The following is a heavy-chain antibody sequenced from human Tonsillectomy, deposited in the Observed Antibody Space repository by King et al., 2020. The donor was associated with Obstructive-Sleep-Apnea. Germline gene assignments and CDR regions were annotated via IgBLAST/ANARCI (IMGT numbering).Heavy chain of an antibody. J-gene: IGHJ4*02. D-gene: IGHD1-26*01. CDR1: GGSISSYY. Sequence: QLQESGPGLVKPSETLSLTCTVSGGSISSYYWSWIRQPPGKGLEWIGYIYYSGSTNYNPSLKSRVTISVDTSKNQFSLKLSSVTAADTAVYYCARQWKWEQNYFDYWGQGTLVTVSS. CDR3: ARQWKWEQNYFDY. V-gene: IGHV4-59*08. CDR2: IYYSGST.